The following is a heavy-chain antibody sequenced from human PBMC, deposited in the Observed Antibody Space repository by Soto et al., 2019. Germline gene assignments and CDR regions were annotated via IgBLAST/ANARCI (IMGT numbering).Heavy chain of an antibody. J-gene: IGHJ6*02. V-gene: IGHV1-18*01. Sequence: QVQLVQSGAEVKKPGASVKVSCKASGYTFTSYGISWVRQAPGQGLEWMGWISAYNGNTNYAQKLQGRVTMTTDTSTSTVYMELRSLRSDDTAVYYCARDEYSSSWKGYYYYYGMDVWGQGTTVTVSS. CDR1: GYTFTSYG. CDR3: ARDEYSSSWKGYYYYYGMDV. CDR2: ISAYNGNT. D-gene: IGHD6-13*01.